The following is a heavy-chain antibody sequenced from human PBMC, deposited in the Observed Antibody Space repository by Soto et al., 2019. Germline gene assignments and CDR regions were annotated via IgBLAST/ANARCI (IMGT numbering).Heavy chain of an antibody. J-gene: IGHJ6*04. V-gene: IGHV1-69*04. Sequence: GASVKVSCEASGGTFSSYTISWVRQAPGQGLEWMGRIIPILGIANYAQKFQGRVTITADKSTSTAYMELSSLRSEDTAVYYCAREISIFGVVSPLDVWGKGTTVTVSS. D-gene: IGHD3-3*01. CDR1: GGTFSSYT. CDR3: AREISIFGVVSPLDV. CDR2: IIPILGIA.